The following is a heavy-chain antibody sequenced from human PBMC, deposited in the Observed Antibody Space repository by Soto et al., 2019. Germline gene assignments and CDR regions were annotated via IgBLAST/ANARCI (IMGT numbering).Heavy chain of an antibody. CDR3: TPTAAQTESFDP. CDR1: GFTFSNAW. J-gene: IGHJ5*02. V-gene: IGHV3-15*07. Sequence: GGSLRLSCAASGFTFSNAWMNWVRQAPGKGLEWVGRIKSKTDGGTTDYAAPVKGRFTISRDDSKNTLYLQMNSLKTEDTAVYYCTPTAAQTESFDPWGQGTLVTVSS. D-gene: IGHD2-21*02. CDR2: IKSKTDGGTT.